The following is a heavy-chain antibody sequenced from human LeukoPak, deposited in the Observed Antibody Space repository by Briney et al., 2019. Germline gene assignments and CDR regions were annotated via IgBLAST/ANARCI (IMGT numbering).Heavy chain of an antibody. CDR3: ARDFWDDFEYFDL. J-gene: IGHJ2*01. V-gene: IGHV3-23*01. D-gene: IGHD3-3*01. CDR2: INGSGSST. Sequence: GRSLRLSCAASGFTFSSHAMSWVRQAPGKGLEWVSAINGSGSSTYYADSVKGRVSISRDNSKNTLYLQMNSLRVEDTALYYCARDFWDDFEYFDLWGRGTLVTVSS. CDR1: GFTFSSHA.